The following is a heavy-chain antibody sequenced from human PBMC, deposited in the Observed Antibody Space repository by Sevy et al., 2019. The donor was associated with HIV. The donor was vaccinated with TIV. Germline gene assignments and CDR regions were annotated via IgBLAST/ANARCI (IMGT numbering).Heavy chain of an antibody. J-gene: IGHJ3*02. Sequence: SETLSLTCTVSGGSINSDHWNWIRQPPGKGLEWIGYVYYTGGTNYNHSLKNRVTISVDRTKNQFSLKLTSVTASDTAVYYCARPNDFDIWGQATMVTVSS. CDR2: VYYTGGT. V-gene: IGHV4-59*08. CDR1: GGSINSDH. CDR3: ARPNDFDI.